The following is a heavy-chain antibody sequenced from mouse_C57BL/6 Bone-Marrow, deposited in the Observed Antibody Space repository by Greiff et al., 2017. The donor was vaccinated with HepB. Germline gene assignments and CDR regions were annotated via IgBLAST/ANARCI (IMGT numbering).Heavy chain of an antibody. CDR3: ARMSDARYFDV. CDR2: ISYDGSN. Sequence: EVKLVESGPGLVKPSQSLSLTCSASGYSFTSGYICYWIRQFPGNKLGWVGYISYDGSNNYNPTLKNRVSITRDTSKNQFFLKMNTVTTEDTATYYCARMSDARYFDVWGTGTTVTVSS. V-gene: IGHV3-6*01. D-gene: IGHD2-3*01. CDR1: GYSFTSGYI. J-gene: IGHJ1*03.